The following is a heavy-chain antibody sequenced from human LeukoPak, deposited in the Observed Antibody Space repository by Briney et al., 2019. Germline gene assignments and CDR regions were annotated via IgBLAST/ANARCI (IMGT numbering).Heavy chain of an antibody. J-gene: IGHJ4*02. Sequence: GGSLRLSCSASGFTFSTYAMHWVRQAPGKGLEYVSSLSGNGGSTYYADSVKGRFTISRDNSKNTLYLQMSSLRAEDTAVYYCARGDTYYYDSSGYYYCWGQGTLVTVSS. CDR2: LSGNGGST. V-gene: IGHV3-64D*09. D-gene: IGHD3-22*01. CDR1: GFTFSTYA. CDR3: ARGDTYYYDSSGYYYC.